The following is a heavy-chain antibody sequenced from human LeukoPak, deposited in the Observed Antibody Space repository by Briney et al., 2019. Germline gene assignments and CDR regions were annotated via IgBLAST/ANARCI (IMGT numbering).Heavy chain of an antibody. CDR2: ISYDGSNK. CDR1: RFTFSNYT. Sequence: GGSLRLSCAASRFTFSNYTMHWVRQAPGKGLEWVAVISYDGSNKYYADSVKGRFTISRDNAKNSLYLQMNSLRAEDTAVYYCARDGIVVPAEHDYWGQETLVTVSS. J-gene: IGHJ4*02. CDR3: ARDGIVVPAEHDY. V-gene: IGHV3-30-3*01. D-gene: IGHD2-2*01.